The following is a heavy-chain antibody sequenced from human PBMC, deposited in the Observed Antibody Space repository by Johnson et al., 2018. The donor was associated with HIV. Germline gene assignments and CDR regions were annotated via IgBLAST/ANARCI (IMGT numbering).Heavy chain of an antibody. CDR3: ARDRIRISGLVTTLSPDAFDM. CDR2: INWNGGST. J-gene: IGHJ3*02. CDR1: GFTFDDYG. D-gene: IGHD3/OR15-3a*01. Sequence: MQLVESGGGVVRPGGSLRLSCAASGFTFDDYGMSWVRQAPGKGLEWVSGINWNGGSTDYADSVKGRFTISRDNAKNSLYLQMNSLRPEDTAVYYCARDRIRISGLVTTLSPDAFDMWGQGTMVSVSS. V-gene: IGHV3-20*04.